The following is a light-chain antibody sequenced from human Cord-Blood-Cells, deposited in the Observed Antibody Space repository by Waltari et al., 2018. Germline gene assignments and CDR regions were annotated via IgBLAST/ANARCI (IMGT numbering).Light chain of an antibody. J-gene: IGKJ4*01. Sequence: DIQMTQYPSSLSASVGDRVTITCRASQSISSYLNWYQQKPGKAPKLLIYAASSLQSGVPSRFSGSGSGTDFTLTISSLQPEDFATYYWQQSYSTPLTFGGGTKVEIK. V-gene: IGKV1-39*01. CDR3: QQSYSTPLT. CDR1: QSISSY. CDR2: AAS.